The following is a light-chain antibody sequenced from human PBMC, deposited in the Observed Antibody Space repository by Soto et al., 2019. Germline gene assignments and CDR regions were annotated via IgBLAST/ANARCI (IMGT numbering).Light chain of an antibody. Sequence: EIVLTQSPGTLSLSPGESATLSCRASQSVSSNYLAWYQQQPGQAPRLLIYGASSRATGIPDRFSGSGSGTDFTLIISRLEPEDFAVYYCQQDGGSPLTFGGGTKVEIK. CDR2: GAS. CDR3: QQDGGSPLT. CDR1: QSVSSNY. V-gene: IGKV3-20*01. J-gene: IGKJ4*01.